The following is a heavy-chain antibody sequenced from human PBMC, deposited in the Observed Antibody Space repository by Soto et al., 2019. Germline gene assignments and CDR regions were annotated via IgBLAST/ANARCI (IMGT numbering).Heavy chain of an antibody. J-gene: IGHJ4*02. D-gene: IGHD2-8*01. Sequence: VGSLRLSCAASGFTFSSYAMHWVRQAPGKGLEWVAVISYDGSNKYYADSVKGRFTISRDNSKNTLYLQMNSLRAEDTAVYYCARSLGYCTNGVCYSPFDYWGQGTLVTVSS. CDR3: ARSLGYCTNGVCYSPFDY. V-gene: IGHV3-30-3*01. CDR1: GFTFSSYA. CDR2: ISYDGSNK.